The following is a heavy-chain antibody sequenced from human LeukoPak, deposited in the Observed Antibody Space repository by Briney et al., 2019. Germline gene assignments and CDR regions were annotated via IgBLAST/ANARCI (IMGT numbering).Heavy chain of an antibody. CDR1: GFTFSYYA. CDR3: ARMTTVALLPEYFQH. CDR2: ITGSGDRA. D-gene: IGHD4-23*01. V-gene: IGHV3-23*01. Sequence: PGGSLRLSCAGSGFTFSYYAMAWVRPAPGEGPGWLSAITGSGDRANYADSVKGRFTISRDNSKNTLYLQLSDLREDDTAVYYCARMTTVALLPEYFQHWGQGTLISVST. J-gene: IGHJ1*01.